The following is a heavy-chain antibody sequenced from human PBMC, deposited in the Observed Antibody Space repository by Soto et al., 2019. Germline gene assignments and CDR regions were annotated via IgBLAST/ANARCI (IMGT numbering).Heavy chain of an antibody. CDR3: ARDVFCGGAPACPDMDV. J-gene: IGHJ6*02. CDR2: ISGYNGNT. Sequence: AASVKVSCKASGYTFSGYSITWVRQAPGQGLEWMGRISGYNGNTNYARTLRGRPTLTTDTSTSTAYMELRSLTSDDTAVYYCARDVFCGGAPACPDMDVWGQGTTVTVSS. V-gene: IGHV1-18*04. D-gene: IGHD2-21*01. CDR1: GYTFSGYS.